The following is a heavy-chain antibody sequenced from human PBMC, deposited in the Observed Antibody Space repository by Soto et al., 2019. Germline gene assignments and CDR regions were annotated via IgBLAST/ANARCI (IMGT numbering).Heavy chain of an antibody. CDR3: AHGTRNSLNSDF. CDR1: GGTFSNYA. CDR2: IIPLTETP. V-gene: IGHV1-69*01. Sequence: QVQVVQSGAEVKKPGSSVKVSCKASGGTFSNYAISWVRQAPGHALEWVGGIIPLTETPAYAQTFQGRITITADEITSADYKELSSLRSDDTEVYYCAHGTRNSLNSDFGGQGTLVTVS. J-gene: IGHJ4*02. D-gene: IGHD5-18*01.